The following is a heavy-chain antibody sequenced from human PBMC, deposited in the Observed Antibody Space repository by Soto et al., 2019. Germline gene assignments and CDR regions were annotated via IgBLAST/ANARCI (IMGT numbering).Heavy chain of an antibody. Sequence: ASVKVSCKASCYTFTSYGISWVRKAPGQGLEWMGWISAYNGNTNYAQKLQGRVTMTTDTSTSTAYMELRSLRSDDTAVYYCARDLPVAATRSWDYWGQGTLVTVSS. D-gene: IGHD2-15*01. CDR1: CYTFTSYG. J-gene: IGHJ4*02. CDR2: ISAYNGNT. V-gene: IGHV1-18*01. CDR3: ARDLPVAATRSWDY.